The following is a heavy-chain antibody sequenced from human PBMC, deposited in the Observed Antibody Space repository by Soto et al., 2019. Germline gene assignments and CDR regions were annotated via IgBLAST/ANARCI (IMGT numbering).Heavy chain of an antibody. Sequence: SETLSLTCAVSGGSISSGGYSWSWIRQPPGKGLEWIGYIYHSGSTYYNPSLKSRVTISVDRSKNQFSLKLNSVTAADTAVYYCARSGNNWFDPWGQGTLVTVSS. V-gene: IGHV4-30-2*01. J-gene: IGHJ5*02. CDR1: GGSISSGGYS. CDR3: ARSGNNWFDP. CDR2: IYHSGST.